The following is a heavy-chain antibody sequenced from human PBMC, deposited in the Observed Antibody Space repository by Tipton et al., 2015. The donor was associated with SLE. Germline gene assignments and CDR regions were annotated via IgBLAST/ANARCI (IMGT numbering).Heavy chain of an antibody. V-gene: IGHV3-23*01. CDR1: GFTFSSYA. CDR3: AKSWGFCDSFDY. J-gene: IGHJ4*02. CDR2: ISGSGGST. D-gene: IGHD2/OR15-2a*01. Sequence: SLRLSCAASGFTFSSYAMSWVRQAPGKGLEWVSVISGSGGSTYYADSVKGRFTISRDNSKNTLYLQMNSLRAEDTAVYYCAKSWGFCDSFDYWGQGTLVTVSS.